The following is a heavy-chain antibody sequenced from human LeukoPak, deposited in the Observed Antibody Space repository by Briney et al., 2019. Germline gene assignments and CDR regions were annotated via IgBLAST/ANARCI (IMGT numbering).Heavy chain of an antibody. D-gene: IGHD6-6*01. CDR3: ARDRTGQLVPFDI. J-gene: IGHJ3*02. CDR2: ISSSGSTI. Sequence: GGSLRLSCAASGFTLSAYNMNWVRQAPGKGLEWLSYISSSGSTIYYADSVKGRFTISRDNAKTSLYLQMNSLRAEDTAVYYCARDRTGQLVPFDIWGQGTMVTVSS. CDR1: GFTLSAYN. V-gene: IGHV3-48*04.